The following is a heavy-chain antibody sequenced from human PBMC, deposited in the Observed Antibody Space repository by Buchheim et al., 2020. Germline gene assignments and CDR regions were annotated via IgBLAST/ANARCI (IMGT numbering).Heavy chain of an antibody. D-gene: IGHD1-7*01. J-gene: IGHJ4*02. CDR3: ARDLGVGSGTTGKGI. CDR2: ISTYNGNT. V-gene: IGHV1-18*01. Sequence: QVQLVQSGAEVKKPGASVKVSCKASGYTFTTYGITWVRQAPGQGLEWMGYISTYNGNTNYARKLQGRVTITADKSTSTAYMELSSLRSEDTAVYYCARDLGVGSGTTGKGIWGQGTL. CDR1: GYTFTTYG.